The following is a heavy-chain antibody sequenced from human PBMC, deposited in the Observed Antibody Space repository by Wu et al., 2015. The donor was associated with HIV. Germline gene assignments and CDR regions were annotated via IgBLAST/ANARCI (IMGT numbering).Heavy chain of an antibody. J-gene: IGHJ4*02. D-gene: IGHD7-27*01. CDR2: ISAYNNNT. Sequence: QVQLVQSGAEVRKPGASVKVSCKASGYTFTSYGISWVRQAPGQGLEWMGWISAYNNNTKYVEKLQDRLTMTTDTSRSTAYMELRSLNSDDTAVYYCARDPHWGSIHYYLDYWGQGALVTVSS. CDR1: GYTFTSYG. V-gene: IGHV1-18*01. CDR3: ARDPHWGSIHYYLDY.